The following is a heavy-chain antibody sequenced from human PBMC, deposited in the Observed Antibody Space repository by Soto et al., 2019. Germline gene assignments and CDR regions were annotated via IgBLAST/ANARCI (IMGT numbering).Heavy chain of an antibody. CDR1: GFTFSSYG. CDR2: IWYDGSNK. Sequence: QVQLVESGGGVVQPGRSLRLSCAASGFTFSSYGMHWVRQAPGKGLEWVAVIWYDGSNKYYADSVKGRFTISRDNSKNTLYLQMNSLRAEDTAVYYCARDLFVSDSSSWYPSYGMDVWGQGTTVTVSS. D-gene: IGHD6-13*01. CDR3: ARDLFVSDSSSWYPSYGMDV. J-gene: IGHJ6*02. V-gene: IGHV3-33*01.